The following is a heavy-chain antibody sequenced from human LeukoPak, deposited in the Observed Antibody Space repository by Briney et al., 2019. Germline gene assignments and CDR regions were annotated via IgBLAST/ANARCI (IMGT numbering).Heavy chain of an antibody. CDR3: ARGSRYAVAGTDY. J-gene: IGHJ4*02. Sequence: SETLSLTCTVSGGSISSYYWSWIRQPPGKGLEWIGYLYYSGSTNYNPSLKSRVTISVDTSKNQFSLKLSSVTAADTAVYYCARGSRYAVAGTDYWGQGTLVTVSS. V-gene: IGHV4-59*01. CDR1: GGSISSYY. CDR2: LYYSGST. D-gene: IGHD6-19*01.